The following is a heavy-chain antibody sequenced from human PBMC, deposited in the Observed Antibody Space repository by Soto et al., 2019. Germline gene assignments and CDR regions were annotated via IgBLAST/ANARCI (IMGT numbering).Heavy chain of an antibody. CDR1: GGSISSGGYY. V-gene: IGHV4-31*03. CDR2: IYYSGST. CDR3: ARRGVSYGMDV. J-gene: IGHJ6*02. D-gene: IGHD3-10*01. Sequence: LSLTCTVSGGSISSGGYYWSWIRQHPGKGLEWIGYIYYSGSTYYNPSLKSRVTISVDTSKNQFSLKLSSVTAADTAVYYCARRGVSYGMDVWGQGTTVTVSS.